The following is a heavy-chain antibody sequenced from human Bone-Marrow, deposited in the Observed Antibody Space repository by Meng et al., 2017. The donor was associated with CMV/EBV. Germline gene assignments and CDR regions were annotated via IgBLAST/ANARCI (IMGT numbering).Heavy chain of an antibody. D-gene: IGHD3-22*01. CDR2: INPNSGGT. Sequence: ASVKVSCKGSGYSFTSYWIGWVRQAPGQGLEWMGWINPNSGGTNYAQKFQGRVTMTRDTSISTAYMELSRLRSDDMAVYYCARDDFSPTDYDSSGCDYWGQGTLVTVSS. J-gene: IGHJ4*02. CDR1: GYSFTSYW. V-gene: IGHV1-2*02. CDR3: ARDDFSPTDYDSSGCDY.